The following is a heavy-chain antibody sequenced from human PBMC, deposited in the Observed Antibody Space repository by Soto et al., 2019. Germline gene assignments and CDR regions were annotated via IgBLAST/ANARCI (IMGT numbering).Heavy chain of an antibody. Sequence: ASVKVSCKASGYTFSGYYIHWVRQAPGQGLEWMGWLNPKSGGTNFAQKFQGRVILTSDTSISTAYMAVSRLSSVTAADTAVYYCARGHLGITTTGTWYDFDYWGQGTLVTVSS. CDR3: ARGHLGITTTGTWYDFDY. J-gene: IGHJ4*02. CDR2: LNPKSGGT. D-gene: IGHD2-15*01. V-gene: IGHV1-2*02. CDR1: GYTFSGYY.